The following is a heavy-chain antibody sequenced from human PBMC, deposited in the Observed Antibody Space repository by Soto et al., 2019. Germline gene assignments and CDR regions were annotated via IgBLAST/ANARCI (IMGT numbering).Heavy chain of an antibody. J-gene: IGHJ4*02. CDR2: ISGSGGST. CDR3: AKEPITIFGVVNMGYFDY. V-gene: IGHV3-23*01. Sequence: GGSLRLSCAASGFTFSSYAMSWVRQAPGKGLEWVSAISGSGGSTYYADSVKGRFTISRDNSKDTLYLQMNSLRAEDTAVYYCAKEPITIFGVVNMGYFDYWGQGTLVTVSS. CDR1: GFTFSSYA. D-gene: IGHD3-3*01.